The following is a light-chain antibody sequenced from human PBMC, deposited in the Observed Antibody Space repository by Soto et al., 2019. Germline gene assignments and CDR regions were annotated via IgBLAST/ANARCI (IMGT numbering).Light chain of an antibody. V-gene: IGKV2-24*01. CDR3: MQATDFPWT. CDR1: QSLVHSNGRTY. Sequence: DIVVTQTPLSSPVTRGQPASISCRSSQSLVHSNGRTYLSWFKQRPGQPPRLLIHEVSNRLAGVQGRISGSGAGTDFTLRISRVEAEDVVVYYCMQATDFPWTFGQGTKLEI. CDR2: EVS. J-gene: IGKJ1*01.